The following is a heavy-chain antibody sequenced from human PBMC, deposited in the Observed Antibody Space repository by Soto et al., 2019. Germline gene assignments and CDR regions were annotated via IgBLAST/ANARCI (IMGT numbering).Heavy chain of an antibody. J-gene: IGHJ6*02. D-gene: IGHD4-4*01. Sequence: LCGGSISSGGYYWSWIRQHPGKGLEWIGYIYYSGSTYYNPSLKSRVTISVDTSKNQFSLKLSSVTAADTAVYYCARERSETTTYYYYYGMDVWGQGTTVTVSS. CDR3: ARERSETTTYYYYYGMDV. CDR1: GGSISSGGYY. V-gene: IGHV4-31*02. CDR2: IYYSGST.